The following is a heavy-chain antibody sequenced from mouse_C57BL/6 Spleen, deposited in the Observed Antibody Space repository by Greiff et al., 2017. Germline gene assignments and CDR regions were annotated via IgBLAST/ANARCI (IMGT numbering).Heavy chain of an antibody. D-gene: IGHD1-1*01. Sequence: EVQVVESGEGLVKPGGSLKLSCAASGFTFTSYAMSWVRQTPEKRLEWVAYISSGGDYIYYADTVKGRFTISRDNARNTLYLQMSSLTSEDTAMYYCTREGPTLVADYWGQGTTLTVSA. CDR3: TREGPTLVADY. CDR2: ISSGGDYI. CDR1: GFTFTSYA. V-gene: IGHV5-9-1*02. J-gene: IGHJ2*01.